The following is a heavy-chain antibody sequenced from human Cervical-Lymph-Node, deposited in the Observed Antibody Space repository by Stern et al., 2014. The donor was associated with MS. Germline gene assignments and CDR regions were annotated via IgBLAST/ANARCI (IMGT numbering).Heavy chain of an antibody. J-gene: IGHJ4*02. D-gene: IGHD1-14*01. CDR2: IYHGDSET. CDR3: ARQTTAWAYEV. V-gene: IGHV5-51*01. Sequence: EVQLVESGAELIRPGESLKISCKGSGYKFSIYWIAWVRQMPGKGLEWMGIIYHGDSETRYSPYCQGQVTMSADKSTSTAYLQWSSLNASDTAMYFCARQTTAWAYEVWGQGTLVTVSS. CDR1: GYKFSIYW.